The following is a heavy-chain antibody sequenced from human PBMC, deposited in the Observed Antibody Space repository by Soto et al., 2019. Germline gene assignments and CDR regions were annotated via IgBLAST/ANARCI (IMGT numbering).Heavy chain of an antibody. D-gene: IGHD6-13*01. CDR1: GFTFSFYY. V-gene: IGHV3-7*03. CDR2: INQDGSVQ. Sequence: EVQLVEAGGGVVQPGGSLRLSCVASGFTFSFYYMSWARQVPGKGLEWLAKINQDGSVQSYLDSVGGRFTISRDNAKNSVYLEMGSLRPEDTAVYFCVRISRGAPGGTFWGQGTRVTVSS. CDR3: VRISRGAPGGTF. J-gene: IGHJ4*02.